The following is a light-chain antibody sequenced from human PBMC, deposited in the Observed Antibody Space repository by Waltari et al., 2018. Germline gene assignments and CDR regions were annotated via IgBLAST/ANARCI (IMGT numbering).Light chain of an antibody. Sequence: EVVLTQSPATLSLSPGERVTLSCKASQSVTTFLAWYQQKPVQAPRLLISDASKRATGIPARFSGSGSGTDFTLTISSLEPEDFALYYCQQGRNWPPVTFGQETRLEIK. J-gene: IGKJ5*01. CDR2: DAS. CDR1: QSVTTF. V-gene: IGKV3-11*01. CDR3: QQGRNWPPVT.